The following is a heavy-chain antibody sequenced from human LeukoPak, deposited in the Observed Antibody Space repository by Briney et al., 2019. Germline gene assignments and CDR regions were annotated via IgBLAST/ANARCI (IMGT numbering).Heavy chain of an antibody. D-gene: IGHD1-26*01. CDR2: INSDGSIT. J-gene: IGHJ4*02. Sequence: PGGSLRLSCAASGFTFSSYWMHWVRQAPGKGLVWVSRINSDGSITTYADSVKGRFTISRDNAKNSLYLQMNSLRAEDTAVYYCARESSVVGRNIDYWGQGTLVTVSS. CDR3: ARESSVVGRNIDY. CDR1: GFTFSSYW. V-gene: IGHV3-74*01.